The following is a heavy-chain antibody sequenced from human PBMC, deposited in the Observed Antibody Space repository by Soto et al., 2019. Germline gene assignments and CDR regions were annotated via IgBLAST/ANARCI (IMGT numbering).Heavy chain of an antibody. J-gene: IGHJ6*02. D-gene: IGHD3-3*01. V-gene: IGHV2-5*02. Sequence: QITLKESGPTLVKPTQTLTLTCAFSGLSLTTNGLSVGWVRQPPGKALEWLALIYWDDDKRYSPSLKSRLTTPRDTSKTQVVLTMTNMDPVDTATYYCAHSSTDLNRAMDVWGQGTTVSVSS. CDR3: AHSSTDLNRAMDV. CDR2: IYWDDDK. CDR1: GLSLTTNGLS.